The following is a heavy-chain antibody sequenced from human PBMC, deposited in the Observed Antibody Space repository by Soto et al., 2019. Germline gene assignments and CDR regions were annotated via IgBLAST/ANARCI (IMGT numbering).Heavy chain of an antibody. J-gene: IGHJ6*02. Sequence: LETPSLTCAVYGGSFSGYYWSWIRQPPGKGLEWIGEINHSGSTNYNPSLKSRVTISVDTSKNQFSLKLSSVTAADTAVYYCARRIAARPGYYYYGMDVWGQGTTVTVSS. CDR2: INHSGST. CDR1: GGSFSGYY. CDR3: ARRIAARPGYYYYGMDV. V-gene: IGHV4-34*01. D-gene: IGHD6-6*01.